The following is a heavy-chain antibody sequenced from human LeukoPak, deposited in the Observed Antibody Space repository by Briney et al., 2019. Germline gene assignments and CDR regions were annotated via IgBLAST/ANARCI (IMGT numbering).Heavy chain of an antibody. D-gene: IGHD6-13*01. Sequence: PSQTLSLTCAVSGGSISSGGYSWSWIRQPPGKGLEWIGYIYHSGSTYYNPSLKSRVTISVDRSKNQFSLKLSSVTAADTVVYYCAAQYSSSWYGQYYYGMDVWGQGTTVTVSS. V-gene: IGHV4-30-2*01. CDR2: IYHSGST. CDR1: GGSISSGGYS. J-gene: IGHJ6*02. CDR3: AAQYSSSWYGQYYYGMDV.